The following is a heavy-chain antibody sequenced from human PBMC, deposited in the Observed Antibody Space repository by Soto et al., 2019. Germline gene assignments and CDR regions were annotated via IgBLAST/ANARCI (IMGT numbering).Heavy chain of an antibody. CDR3: ARYVATSPAGWFEP. D-gene: IGHD3-10*02. V-gene: IGHV2-5*02. J-gene: IGHJ5*02. Sequence: SGPTLVNPRQTLTLTCTFSGFSLSTSGVGVGWIRQPPGKALEWLALIYWDDDKRYSPSLKSRLTITKDTSKNQVVLTMTNMDPVDTATYYCARYVATSPAGWFEPWGQGIPVTVSS. CDR1: GFSLSTSGVG. CDR2: IYWDDDK.